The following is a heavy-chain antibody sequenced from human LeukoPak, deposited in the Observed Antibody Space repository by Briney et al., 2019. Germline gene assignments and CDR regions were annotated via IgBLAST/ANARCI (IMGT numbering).Heavy chain of an antibody. Sequence: ASVKVSCKASGYTFTSYDINWVRQATGQGLEWMGWMNPNSGNTGYAQKFQGRVTMTRNTSISTAYMELSSLRSEDTAVYYCARLESLLWFGELSRYNWFDPWGQGTLVAVSS. V-gene: IGHV1-8*01. CDR1: GYTFTSYD. CDR2: MNPNSGNT. CDR3: ARLESLLWFGELSRYNWFDP. D-gene: IGHD3-10*01. J-gene: IGHJ5*02.